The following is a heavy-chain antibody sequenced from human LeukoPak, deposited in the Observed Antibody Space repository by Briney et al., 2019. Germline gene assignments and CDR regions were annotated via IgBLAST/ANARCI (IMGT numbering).Heavy chain of an antibody. Sequence: SETLSLTCTVSGGSISSGSYYWSWIRQPAGKGLEWIGRIYTSGSTNYNPSLKSRVTISVDTSKNQFSLKLSSVTAADTAVYYCARSSSSSPRNYYYYYMDVWGKGTTVTVSS. V-gene: IGHV4-61*02. D-gene: IGHD6-6*01. CDR3: ARSSSSSPRNYYYYYMDV. CDR2: IYTSGST. CDR1: GGSISSGSYY. J-gene: IGHJ6*03.